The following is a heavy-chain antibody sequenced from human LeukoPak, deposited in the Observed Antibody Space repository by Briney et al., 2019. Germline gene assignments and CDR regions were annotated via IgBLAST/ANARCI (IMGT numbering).Heavy chain of an antibody. CDR3: AKFAGTSLGSWRIDY. CDR2: ISDNGRTT. CDR1: GFTFSSYA. V-gene: IGHV3-23*01. Sequence: QTGGSLRLACTASGFTFSSYAMSWVRQAPGKGLEWVSAISDNGRTTYYADSVKGRFTIFRDNSKNTLYVQMNSLRGEDTAVYFCAKFAGTSLGSWRIDYWGQGTLVTVPS. D-gene: IGHD6-13*01. J-gene: IGHJ4*02.